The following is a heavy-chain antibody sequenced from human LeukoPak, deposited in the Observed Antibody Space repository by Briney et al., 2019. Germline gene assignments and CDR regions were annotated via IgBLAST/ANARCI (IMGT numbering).Heavy chain of an antibody. CDR2: IYSSGST. D-gene: IGHD3-10*01. V-gene: IGHV4-61*02. CDR1: GGSISSSSYY. Sequence: SETLSLTCTVSGGSISSSSYYWNWIRQPAGKGLEWIGRIYSSGSTNYNPSLKSRVTISVDTSKNQFSLKLSSVTAADTAVYFWAREGLNVVRGGYPKEARGWFDPWGQGTLVTVSS. J-gene: IGHJ5*02. CDR3: AREGLNVVRGGYPKEARGWFDP.